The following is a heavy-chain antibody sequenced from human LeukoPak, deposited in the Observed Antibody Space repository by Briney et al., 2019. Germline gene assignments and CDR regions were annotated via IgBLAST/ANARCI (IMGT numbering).Heavy chain of an antibody. Sequence: GGSLRLSCAASGFTFSSYSMNWVRQAPGKGLEWVSSISSSSSYIYYADSVKGRFTISRDNAKNSLYLQMNSPRAEDTAVYYCARDSASVGSPGPPGYWGQGTLVTVSS. V-gene: IGHV3-21*01. CDR3: ARDSASVGSPGPPGY. CDR2: ISSSSSYI. J-gene: IGHJ4*02. CDR1: GFTFSSYS. D-gene: IGHD1-1*01.